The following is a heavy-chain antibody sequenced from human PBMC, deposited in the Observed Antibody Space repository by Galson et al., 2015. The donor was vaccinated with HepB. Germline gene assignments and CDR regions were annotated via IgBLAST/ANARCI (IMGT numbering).Heavy chain of an antibody. V-gene: IGHV1-69*13. CDR2: IIPIFGTA. CDR1: GGTFSSYA. J-gene: IGHJ5*02. Sequence: SVKVSCKASGGTFSSYAISWVRQAPGQGLEWMGGIIPIFGTANYAQKFQGRVTITADESTSTAYMELSSLRSEDTAVHYCASGYCSSTSCEAWFDPWGQGTLVTVSS. CDR3: ASGYCSSTSCEAWFDP. D-gene: IGHD2-2*01.